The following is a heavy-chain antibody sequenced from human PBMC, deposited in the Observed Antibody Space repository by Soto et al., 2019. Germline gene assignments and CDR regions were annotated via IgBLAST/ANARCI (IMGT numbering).Heavy chain of an antibody. D-gene: IGHD3-3*01. CDR2: IKSKPDRGKT. CDR1: GFNFNDAW. J-gene: IGHJ6*03. Sequence: GGSLRLSCTASGFNFNDAWMSWVRQAPGKGLEWVGRIKSKPDRGKTDIAAPVKGRFIISRDDSKNRLYLQMNSLKNEDTAVYYCTTEAHYEYWSRTGYYMDVWGKGTTVTVSS. V-gene: IGHV3-15*01. CDR3: TTEAHYEYWSRTGYYMDV.